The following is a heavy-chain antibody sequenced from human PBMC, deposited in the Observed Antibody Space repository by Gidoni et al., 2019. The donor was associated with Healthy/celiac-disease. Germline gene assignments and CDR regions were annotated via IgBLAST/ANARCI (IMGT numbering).Heavy chain of an antibody. CDR1: GGSISSGSYY. V-gene: IGHV4-61*02. D-gene: IGHD6-13*01. J-gene: IGHJ5*02. Sequence: QVQLQESGPGLVKPSQTLSLTCTVSGGSISSGSYYWSWIRQPAGKGLEWIGRIYTSGSTNYNPSLKSRVTISVDTSKNQFSLKLSSVTAADTAVYYCARVGGGSWYFWFDPWGQGTLVTVSS. CDR3: ARVGGGSWYFWFDP. CDR2: IYTSGST.